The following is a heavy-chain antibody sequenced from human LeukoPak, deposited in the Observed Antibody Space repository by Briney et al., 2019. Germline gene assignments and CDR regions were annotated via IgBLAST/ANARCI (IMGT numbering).Heavy chain of an antibody. Sequence: PGGSLRLSCAASGFTVSSNYMSWVRQAPGKGLEWVSVIYSGDSTYYADSVKGRFTISRDNSKNTLYLQMNSLRAEDTAVYYCARVSGGPLYCYYYMDVWGKGTTVTVSS. CDR3: ARVSGGPLYCYYYMDV. J-gene: IGHJ6*03. D-gene: IGHD3-16*01. CDR2: IYSGDST. CDR1: GFTVSSNY. V-gene: IGHV3-53*01.